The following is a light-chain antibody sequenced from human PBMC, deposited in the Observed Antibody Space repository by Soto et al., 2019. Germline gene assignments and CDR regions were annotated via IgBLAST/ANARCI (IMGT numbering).Light chain of an antibody. J-gene: IGLJ2*01. CDR3: SSYTSSSPLV. Sequence: QSVLTQPASVSGSPGQSITISCTGTSSDVGGYNYVSWYQQHPGRAPQLMIFEVSNRPSGVSRRFSGSNSGNTASLTISGLQDEDEADYYCSSYTSSSPLVFGGGTKLTVL. CDR1: SSDVGGYNY. V-gene: IGLV2-14*01. CDR2: EVS.